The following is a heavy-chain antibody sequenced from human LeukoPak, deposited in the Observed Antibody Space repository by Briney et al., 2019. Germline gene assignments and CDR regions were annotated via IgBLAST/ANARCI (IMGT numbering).Heavy chain of an antibody. CDR2: IVVGSGNT. Sequence: SVKVSCKASGFTFTSSAMRWVRQARGQRLEWIGWIVVGSGNTNYAQKFQERVTITRDMSTSTAYMELSSLRSEDTAVYYCAAAYTTSSWYYGMDVWGKETTVTVSS. D-gene: IGHD6-13*01. CDR3: AAAYTTSSWYYGMDV. J-gene: IGHJ6*04. CDR1: GFTFTSSA. V-gene: IGHV1-58*02.